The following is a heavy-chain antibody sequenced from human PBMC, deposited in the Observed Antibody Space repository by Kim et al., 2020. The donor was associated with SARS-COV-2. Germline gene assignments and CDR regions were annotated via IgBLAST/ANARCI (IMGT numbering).Heavy chain of an antibody. D-gene: IGHD3-10*01. CDR2: IYYSGST. J-gene: IGHJ4*02. V-gene: IGHV4-39*07. CDR3: ASLSVGVWFFDY. Sequence: SETLSLTCTVSGGSISSSSYYWGWIRQPPGKGLEWIGSIYYSGSTYYNPSLKSRVTISVDTSKNQFSLKLSSVTAADTAVYYCASLSVGVWFFDYWGQGTLVTVSS. CDR1: GGSISSSSYY.